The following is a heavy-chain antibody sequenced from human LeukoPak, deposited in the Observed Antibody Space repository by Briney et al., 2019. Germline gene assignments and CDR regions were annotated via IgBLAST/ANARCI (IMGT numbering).Heavy chain of an antibody. D-gene: IGHD3-3*01. J-gene: IGHJ4*02. CDR1: GFTFSNAW. CDR3: TTAPYYDFWSGYYNKTNFDY. V-gene: IGHV3-15*01. CDR2: IKSKTDGGTT. Sequence: PGGSLRLSCAASGFTFSNAWMSWVRQAPGKGLEWVGRIKSKTDGGTTDYAAPVKGRFTISRDDSKNTLYLQMNSLKTEDTAVYYCTTAPYYDFWSGYYNKTNFDYWGQGTLVTVSS.